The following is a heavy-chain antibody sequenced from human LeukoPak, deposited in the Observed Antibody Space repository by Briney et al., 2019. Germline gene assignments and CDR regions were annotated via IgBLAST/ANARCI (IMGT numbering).Heavy chain of an antibody. CDR3: VVHCSSATCSDY. J-gene: IGHJ4*02. D-gene: IGHD2-2*01. CDR1: GFTFRRHW. CDR2: INGDGSDT. Sequence: PGGSLRLSCGASGFTFRRHWLHWVRQAPGKGLVWVSGINGDGSDTSYADSVKGRFTVSRDNAKNTLYLQMNSLRADDTAVYYCVVHCSSATCSDYWGQGTLVTVSS. V-gene: IGHV3-74*01.